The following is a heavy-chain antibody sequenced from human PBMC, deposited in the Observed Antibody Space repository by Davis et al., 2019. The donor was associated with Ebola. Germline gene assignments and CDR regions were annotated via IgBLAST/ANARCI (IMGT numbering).Heavy chain of an antibody. V-gene: IGHV3-7*03. D-gene: IGHD5-18*01. CDR3: ARVSGYSYGYSYYYYGMDV. CDR2: IKQDGSEK. CDR1: GFTFSSYW. Sequence: GESLKISCAASGFTFSSYWMSWVRQAPGKGLEWVANIKQDGSEKYYVDSVKGRFTISRDNAKNPLYLQMNSLRAEDTAVYYCARVSGYSYGYSYYYYGMDVWGQGTTVTVSS. J-gene: IGHJ6*02.